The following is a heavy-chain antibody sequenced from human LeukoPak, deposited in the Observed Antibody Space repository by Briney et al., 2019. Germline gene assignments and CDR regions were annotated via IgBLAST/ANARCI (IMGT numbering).Heavy chain of an antibody. J-gene: IGHJ4*02. D-gene: IGHD3-22*01. CDR2: IYHSGIT. V-gene: IGHV4-38-2*02. CDR1: GYSIIGGYY. Sequence: SETLSLTCIVSGYSIIGGYYWDWIRQPPGKGLEWIGSIYHSGITYYNPSLKSRVTISVDTSKNNFSLTLNSVTAADTAVYYCARSLDYYDSSGQNYWGQGILVTVSS. CDR3: ARSLDYYDSSGQNY.